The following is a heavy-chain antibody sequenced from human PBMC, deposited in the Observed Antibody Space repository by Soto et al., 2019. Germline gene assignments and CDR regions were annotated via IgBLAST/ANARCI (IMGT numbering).Heavy chain of an antibody. CDR2: IHLDGSEK. CDR1: GFTFSDYW. CDR3: ARDVPKGYNYRVASFDY. D-gene: IGHD5-18*01. Sequence: PGGSLRLSCAASGFTFSDYWMSWVRQTPGKGLEWVGNIHLDGSEKYYAGFVKGRFTFSRDNVKNSLYLQMNSLRAEDTGVYYCARDVPKGYNYRVASFDYWGQGTPVTLSS. V-gene: IGHV3-7*04. J-gene: IGHJ4*02.